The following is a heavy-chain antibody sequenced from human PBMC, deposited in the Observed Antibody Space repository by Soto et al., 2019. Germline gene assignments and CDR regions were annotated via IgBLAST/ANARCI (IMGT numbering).Heavy chain of an antibody. CDR2: FFPEDGKT. J-gene: IGHJ4*02. CDR3: AREDPSKYYFDY. Sequence: GASVKVSCKVSGYTLTELSMHWVRQAPGKGLEWMGGFFPEDGKTNYAQKFQGRVTITADESTSTAYMELSSLRSEDTAVYYCAREDPSKYYFDYWGQGTLVTVSS. CDR1: GYTLTELS. V-gene: IGHV1-24*01.